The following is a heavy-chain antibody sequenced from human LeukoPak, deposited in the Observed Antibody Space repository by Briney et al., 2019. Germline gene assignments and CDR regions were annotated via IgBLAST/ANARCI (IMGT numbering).Heavy chain of an antibody. CDR3: ARGLRGYNWFDP. CDR2: MNPNSGNT. J-gene: IGHJ5*02. Sequence: ASVKVSCKASGYTFTSYDINWVRQATGQGLEWMGWMNPNSGNTGYAQKFQGRVTMTRNTSISTAYMELSSLRSEDTAEYYCARGLRGYNWFDPWGQGTLVTVSS. CDR1: GYTFTSYD. D-gene: IGHD4-23*01. V-gene: IGHV1-8*01.